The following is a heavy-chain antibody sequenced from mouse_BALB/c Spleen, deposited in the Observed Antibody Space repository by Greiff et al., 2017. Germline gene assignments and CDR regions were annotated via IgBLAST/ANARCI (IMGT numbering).Heavy chain of an antibody. V-gene: IGHV5-9-3*01. CDR2: ISSGGSYT. CDR1: GFTFSSYA. J-gene: IGHJ3*01. D-gene: IGHD2-2*01. Sequence: EVKLVESGGGLVKPGGSLKLSCAASGFTFSSYAMSWVRQTPEKRLEWVATISSGGSYTYYPDSVKGRFTISRDNAKNTLYLQMSSLRSEDTAMYYCARRGGYDVWFAYWGQGTLVTVSA. CDR3: ARRGGYDVWFAY.